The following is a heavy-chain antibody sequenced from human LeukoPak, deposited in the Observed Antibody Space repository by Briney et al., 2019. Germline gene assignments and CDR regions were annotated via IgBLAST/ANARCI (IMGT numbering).Heavy chain of an antibody. CDR1: GFTFNNYG. Sequence: GGSLRLSCAASGFTFNNYGMHWVRQAPGKGLEWVAVISYDGSNKYYADSVKGRFTISRDNSKNTLYLQMNSLRAEDTAVYYCAKDGRGYYDFWSGYLYYFDYWGQGTLVTVSS. D-gene: IGHD3-3*01. V-gene: IGHV3-30*18. J-gene: IGHJ4*02. CDR2: ISYDGSNK. CDR3: AKDGRGYYDFWSGYLYYFDY.